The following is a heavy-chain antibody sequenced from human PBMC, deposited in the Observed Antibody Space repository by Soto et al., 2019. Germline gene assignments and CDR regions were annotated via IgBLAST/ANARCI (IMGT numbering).Heavy chain of an antibody. J-gene: IGHJ4*02. D-gene: IGHD3-22*01. CDR3: ARQIYDSDTGPNFQYYFDS. CDR2: IDPSDSQT. Sequence: FAGYWITWVRQKPGKGLEWMGRIDPSDSQTYYSPSFRGHVTISVTKSITTVFLQWSSLGASDTAMYYCARQIYDSDTGPNFQYYFDSWGQGTPVTVSS. V-gene: IGHV5-10-1*01. CDR1: FAGYW.